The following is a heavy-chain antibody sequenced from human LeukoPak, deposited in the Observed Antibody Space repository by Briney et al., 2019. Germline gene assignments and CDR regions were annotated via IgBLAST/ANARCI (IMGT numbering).Heavy chain of an antibody. J-gene: IGHJ5*02. CDR1: GFTFSSYW. V-gene: IGHV3-7*04. D-gene: IGHD2-15*01. Sequence: GRSLRLSCAASGFTFSSYWMSWVRQAPGKGLEWVANIKEDGSEKNYVDSVKGRFTISRDNAKDSLDLQMNSLRVEDTAVYYCAREAGYCSGGSCYFWFDPWGQGTLVTVSS. CDR2: IKEDGSEK. CDR3: AREAGYCSGGSCYFWFDP.